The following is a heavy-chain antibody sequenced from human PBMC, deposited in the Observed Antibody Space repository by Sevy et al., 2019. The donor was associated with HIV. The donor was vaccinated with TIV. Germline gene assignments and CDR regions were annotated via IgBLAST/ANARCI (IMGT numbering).Heavy chain of an antibody. Sequence: SETLSLTCTVSGDSFSSDTYFWNWIRQPAGKGLEWIGRIHASGSTIYNPSLKSRVTMSVDKSKSQISLRLSSVTAADTAVYCCARERGSNILTLGLDFWGQGSLVTVSS. V-gene: IGHV4-61*02. CDR3: ARERGSNILTLGLDF. CDR2: IHASGST. D-gene: IGHD3-9*01. J-gene: IGHJ4*02. CDR1: GDSFSSDTYF.